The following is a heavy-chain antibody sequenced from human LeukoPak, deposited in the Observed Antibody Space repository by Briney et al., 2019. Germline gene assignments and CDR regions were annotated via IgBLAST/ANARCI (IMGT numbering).Heavy chain of an antibody. CDR3: ARVRGGTGGYYSLDY. V-gene: IGHV4-59*01. CDR1: GGSISSYY. D-gene: IGHD3-22*01. CDR2: IYYSGST. J-gene: IGHJ4*02. Sequence: PSETLSLTCTVSGGSISSYYWSWIRQPPGKGLEWIGYIYYSGSTNYNPSLKSRGTISVDTSKNQFSLKLSSVTAADTAVYYCARVRGGTGGYYSLDYWGQGTLVTVSS.